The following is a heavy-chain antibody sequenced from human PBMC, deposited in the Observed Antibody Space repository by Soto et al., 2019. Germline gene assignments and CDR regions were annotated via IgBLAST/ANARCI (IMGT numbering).Heavy chain of an antibody. V-gene: IGHV3-23*01. CDR1: GFTFSSYA. Sequence: GGSLRLSCAASGFTFSSYAMSWVRQAPGEGLEWVSAISGSGGSTYYADSVKGRFTISRDNSKNTLYLQMNSLRAEDTAVYYCAKVQVVRGRLDPWGQGTLVTVYS. J-gene: IGHJ5*02. D-gene: IGHD6-13*01. CDR2: ISGSGGST. CDR3: AKVQVVRGRLDP.